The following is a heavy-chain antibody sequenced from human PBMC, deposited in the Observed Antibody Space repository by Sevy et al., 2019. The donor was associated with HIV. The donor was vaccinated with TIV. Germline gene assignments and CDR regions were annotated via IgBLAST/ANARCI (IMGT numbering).Heavy chain of an antibody. CDR1: GYTLTELS. Sequence: ASVKVSCKVSGYTLTELSIHWVRQAPGKGLEWLVTFDPEDGKTIYAQNFQGRVTMTADTSTDTTYRELSSLRSEDTAVYYCASTRDYYDSSGYYFDYWGQGTLVTVSS. V-gene: IGHV1-24*01. CDR2: FDPEDGKT. CDR3: ASTRDYYDSSGYYFDY. J-gene: IGHJ4*02. D-gene: IGHD3-22*01.